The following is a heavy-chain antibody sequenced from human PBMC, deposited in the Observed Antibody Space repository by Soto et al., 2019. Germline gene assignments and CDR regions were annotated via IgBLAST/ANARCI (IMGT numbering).Heavy chain of an antibody. D-gene: IGHD2-21*01. J-gene: IGHJ6*03. Sequence: TLSLTCTVSGDSIARCAHCLTWIRQHPVKGLEWIGYIFVDGITNYNPSLQSRVFISLDTSKNQFSLMLSSVTAADTAVYYCARDRVFPVRGKGTTVSVSS. CDR3: ARDRVFPV. V-gene: IGHV4-31*03. CDR2: IFVDGIT. CDR1: GDSIARCAHC.